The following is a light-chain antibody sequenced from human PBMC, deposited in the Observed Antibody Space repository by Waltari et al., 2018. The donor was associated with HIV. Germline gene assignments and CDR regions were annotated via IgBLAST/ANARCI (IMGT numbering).Light chain of an antibody. J-gene: IGKJ1*01. CDR2: VSS. Sequence: EIVMMKSPATLSVSPGERATITCRASQRVSSNVAWYQQKPGQAPRLVIYVSSSRATGIPTMFIGSGSATEFTLTFSSLQSEDVAVYYGPQYNIWLPCTFGPGTTVDIK. CDR3: PQYNIWLPCT. CDR1: QRVSSN. V-gene: IGKV3-15*01.